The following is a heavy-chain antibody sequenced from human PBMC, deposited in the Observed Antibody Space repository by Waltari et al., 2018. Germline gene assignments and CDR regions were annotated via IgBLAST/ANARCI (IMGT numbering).Heavy chain of an antibody. CDR3: ARGQAARPEDY. D-gene: IGHD6-6*01. J-gene: IGHJ4*02. Sequence: QVQLVQSGAEVKKPGASVKVSCKASGYTFTGYYMHWVRQAPGQGLEWMGRINPNSGGTNYAQKVQGRVTMTRDTSISTAYMELSRLRSDDTAVYYCARGQAARPEDYWGQGTLVTVSS. CDR2: INPNSGGT. V-gene: IGHV1-2*06. CDR1: GYTFTGYY.